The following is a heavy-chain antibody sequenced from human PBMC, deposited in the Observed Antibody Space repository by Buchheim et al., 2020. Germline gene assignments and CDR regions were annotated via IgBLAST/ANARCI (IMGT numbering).Heavy chain of an antibody. J-gene: IGHJ4*02. CDR1: GFSFSGYA. V-gene: IGHV3-23*04. CDR2: ISGSGATT. CDR3: AKGSRGYTNYYFDY. D-gene: IGHD4-11*01. Sequence: EVQLVDSGGGLVQPGESLRLSCAASGFSFSGYAMSWVRQAPGKGLEWVSSISGSGATTFNADSVKGRFSISRAHSNNLLYLQMNSLRAEDTAVYFCAKGSRGYTNYYFDYWGQGTL.